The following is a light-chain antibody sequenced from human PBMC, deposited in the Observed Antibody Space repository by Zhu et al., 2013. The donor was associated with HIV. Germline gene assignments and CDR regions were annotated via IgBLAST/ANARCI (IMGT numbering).Light chain of an antibody. CDR1: QSISTY. J-gene: IGKJ1*01. V-gene: IGKV1-39*01. Sequence: DIQMTQSPSSLSASVGDRVTVTCRASQSISTYLTWYQQKPGKAPKLLIYAASTLQSGVPSRFSGSGSGTDLTLTISSLQPEDYATYHCQQSYSAPWTFGQGTKVEIK. CDR3: QQSYSAPWT. CDR2: AAS.